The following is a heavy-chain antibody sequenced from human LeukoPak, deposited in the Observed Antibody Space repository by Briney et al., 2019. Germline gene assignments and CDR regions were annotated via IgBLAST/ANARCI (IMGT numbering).Heavy chain of an antibody. D-gene: IGHD3-3*01. V-gene: IGHV3-49*04. CDR3: TRGAIFGVVIVLDAFDI. CDR2: IRSKAYGGTT. CDR1: GFTFGDYA. J-gene: IGHJ3*02. Sequence: GGSLGLSCTASGFTFGDYAMSWVRQAPGKGLEWVGFIRSKAYGGTTEYAASVKGRFTISRDDSKSIAYLQMNSLKTEDTAVYYCTRGAIFGVVIVLDAFDIWGQGTMVTVSS.